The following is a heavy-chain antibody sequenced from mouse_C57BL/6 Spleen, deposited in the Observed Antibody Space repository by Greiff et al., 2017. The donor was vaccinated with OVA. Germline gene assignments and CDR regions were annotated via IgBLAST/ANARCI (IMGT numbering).Heavy chain of an antibody. D-gene: IGHD1-1*01. J-gene: IGHJ4*01. V-gene: IGHV1-22*01. CDR2: INPNNGGT. CDR3: ARRHTTVVAKAMDY. Sequence: EVQLQQSGPELVKPGASVKMSCKASGYTFTDYNMHWVKQSHGKSLEWIGYINPNNGGTSYNQKFKGKATLTVNKTSSTAYMELRSLTSEDCAVYYGARRHTTVVAKAMDYWGQGTSVTVSS. CDR1: GYTFTDYN.